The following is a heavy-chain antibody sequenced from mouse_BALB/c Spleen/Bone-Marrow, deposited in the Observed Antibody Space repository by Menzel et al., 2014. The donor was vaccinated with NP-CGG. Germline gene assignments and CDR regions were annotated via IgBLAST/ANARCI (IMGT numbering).Heavy chain of an antibody. D-gene: IGHD2-3*01. Sequence: QVQLKDSGPELVKPGASVKISCKASGYAFSSSWMNWVKQRPGQGLEGIGRIFPGDGDTYYNGKFKGKATLTADKSSSTAYMQLSSLTSVDSAVYFCARSDGYRAMDYWGQGTSVTVSS. CDR3: ARSDGYRAMDY. CDR2: IFPGDGDT. V-gene: IGHV1-82*01. J-gene: IGHJ4*01. CDR1: GYAFSSSW.